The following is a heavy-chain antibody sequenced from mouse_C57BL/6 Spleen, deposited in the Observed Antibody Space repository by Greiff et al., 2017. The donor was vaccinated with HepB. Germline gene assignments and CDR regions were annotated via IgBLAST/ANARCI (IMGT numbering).Heavy chain of an antibody. D-gene: IGHD2-4*01. CDR1: GFTFSSYG. V-gene: IGHV5-6*01. CDR2: ISSGGSYT. Sequence: EVKLQESGGDLVKPGGSLKLSCAASGFTFSSYGMSWVRQTPDKRLEWVATISSGGSYTYYPDSVKGRFTISRDNAKNTLYLQMSSLKSEDTAMYYCARHVYYDYDVFDYWGQGTTLTVSS. J-gene: IGHJ2*01. CDR3: ARHVYYDYDVFDY.